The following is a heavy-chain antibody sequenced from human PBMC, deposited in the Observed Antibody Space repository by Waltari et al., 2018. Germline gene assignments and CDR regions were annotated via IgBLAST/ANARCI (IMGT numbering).Heavy chain of an antibody. Sequence: QVQLVQSGAEVKKPGSSVKVSCKASGGTFSSYAISWVRQAPGQGLEWMGGISPIFGTANDAQKFQGRVTITADESTSTAYMELSSLRSEDTAVYYCARAIFGVVRAHYYYYMDVWGKGTTVTVSS. V-gene: IGHV1-69*01. J-gene: IGHJ6*03. CDR2: ISPIFGTA. D-gene: IGHD3-3*01. CDR1: GGTFSSYA. CDR3: ARAIFGVVRAHYYYYMDV.